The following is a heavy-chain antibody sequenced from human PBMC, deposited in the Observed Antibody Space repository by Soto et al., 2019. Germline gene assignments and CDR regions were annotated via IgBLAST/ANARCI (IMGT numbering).Heavy chain of an antibody. V-gene: IGHV4-30-4*01. J-gene: IGHJ6*02. D-gene: IGHD2-15*01. CDR2: IYYSGST. CDR3: ARAPLYCSGGSCYARLYYYYGMDV. CDR1: GGSISSGDYY. Sequence: SETLSLTCTVSGGSISSGDYYWSWIRQPPGKGLEWIGYIYYSGSTYYNPSLKSRVTISVDTSKNQFSLKLSSVTAADTAVYYCARAPLYCSGGSCYARLYYYYGMDVWGQGTTVTVSS.